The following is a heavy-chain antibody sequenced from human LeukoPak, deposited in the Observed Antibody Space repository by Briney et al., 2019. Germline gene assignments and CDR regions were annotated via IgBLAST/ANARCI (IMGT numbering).Heavy chain of an antibody. V-gene: IGHV3-74*01. CDR1: GFTFSSYW. Sequence: GGSLRLSCAASGFTFSSYWMHWVRQVPGKGLVWVSRINSDGSTTNYADSVGGRFTISRDHAKTTLYLQMNSLRAEDTAVYYCASGARDGYKYTLVYWGQGILVTVSS. J-gene: IGHJ4*02. CDR2: INSDGSTT. D-gene: IGHD5-24*01. CDR3: ASGARDGYKYTLVY.